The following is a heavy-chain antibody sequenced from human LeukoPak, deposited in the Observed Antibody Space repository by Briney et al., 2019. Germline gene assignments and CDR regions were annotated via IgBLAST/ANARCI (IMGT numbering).Heavy chain of an antibody. CDR2: ISAYNGNT. CDR3: ARDIPRSGYYSSHYYYMDV. D-gene: IGHD3-3*01. V-gene: IGHV1-18*01. Sequence: ASVKVSCEASGYTFTSYGISWVRQAPGQGLEWMGWISAYNGNTNYAQKLQGRVTMTTDTSTSTAYMELRSLRSDDTAVYYCARDIPRSGYYSSHYYYMDVWGKGTTVTVSS. J-gene: IGHJ6*03. CDR1: GYTFTSYG.